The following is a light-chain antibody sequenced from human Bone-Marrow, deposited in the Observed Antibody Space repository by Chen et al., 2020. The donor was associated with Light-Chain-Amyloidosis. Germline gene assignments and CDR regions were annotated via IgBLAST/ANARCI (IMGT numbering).Light chain of an antibody. V-gene: IGLV2-14*03. J-gene: IGLJ1*01. CDR2: DVT. CDR3: SSCTSSNTLV. CDR1: SSDVGGYNC. Sequence: QSALTQPASVSGSPGQSITISCTGTSSDVGGYNCFSWYQQHPAKAPKLMIYDVTNRPSASSNRFSGSKSGNTASLTISGLQAEDEADYYCSSCTSSNTLVFGSGTKVTVL.